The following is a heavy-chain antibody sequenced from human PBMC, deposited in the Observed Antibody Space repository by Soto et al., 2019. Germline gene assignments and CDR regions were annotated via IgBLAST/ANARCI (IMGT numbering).Heavy chain of an antibody. J-gene: IGHJ4*02. CDR2: IIPIFGTA. V-gene: IGHV1-69*13. D-gene: IGHD6-13*01. CDR1: GGTFSSYA. CDR3: ARGRSGSWYPDY. Sequence: SVKVSCKASGGTFSSYAISWVRQAPGQGLEWMGGIIPIFGTANYAQKLQGRVTITADESTSTAYMELSSLRSEDTAVYYCARGRSGSWYPDYWGQGTLVTVSS.